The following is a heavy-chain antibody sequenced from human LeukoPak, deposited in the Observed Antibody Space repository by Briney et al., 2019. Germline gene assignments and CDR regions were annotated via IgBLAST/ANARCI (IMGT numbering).Heavy chain of an antibody. CDR1: GFTFSSYA. J-gene: IGHJ4*02. Sequence: GRSLRLSCAASGFTFSSYAMHWVRQAPGKGLEWVAVISYDGSNKYYADSVKGRFTISRDNSKNTLYLQMNGLRAEDTAVYYCAKDYVSGDGYWDFDYWGQGTLVTVSS. D-gene: IGHD5-24*01. CDR3: AKDYVSGDGYWDFDY. V-gene: IGHV3-30-3*02. CDR2: ISYDGSNK.